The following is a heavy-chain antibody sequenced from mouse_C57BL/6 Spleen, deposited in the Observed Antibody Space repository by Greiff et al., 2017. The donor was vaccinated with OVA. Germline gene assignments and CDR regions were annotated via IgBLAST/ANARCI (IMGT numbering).Heavy chain of an antibody. CDR3: ARNPGYSNSVSFAY. CDR1: GFSLTSYA. Sequence: VQLVESGPGLVAPSQSLSITCTVSGFSLTSYAISWVRQPPGKGLEWLGVIWTGGGTNYNSALKSRLSISKDNSKSQVFSKMNSLQTDDTARYYCARNPGYSNSVSFAYWGQGTLVTVSA. D-gene: IGHD2-5*01. J-gene: IGHJ3*01. CDR2: IWTGGGT. V-gene: IGHV2-9-1*01.